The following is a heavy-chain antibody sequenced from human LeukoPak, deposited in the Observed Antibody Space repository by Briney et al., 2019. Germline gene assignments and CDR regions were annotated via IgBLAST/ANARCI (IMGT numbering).Heavy chain of an antibody. Sequence: PGGSLRLSCAASGFTFSDHYMDWVRQAPAKGLEWVGRTRNKANSYTTEYAASVKGRFTISRDDSKSSLYLQMNSLKPEDTAVYYCARVGRRSGSYDAFDIWGQGTMVTVSS. CDR2: TRNKANSYTT. V-gene: IGHV3-72*01. D-gene: IGHD3-10*01. CDR1: GFTFSDHY. CDR3: ARVGRRSGSYDAFDI. J-gene: IGHJ3*02.